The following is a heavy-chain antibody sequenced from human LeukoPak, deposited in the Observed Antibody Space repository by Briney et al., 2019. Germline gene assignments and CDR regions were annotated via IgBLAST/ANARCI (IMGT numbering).Heavy chain of an antibody. J-gene: IGHJ3*02. D-gene: IGHD6-6*01. V-gene: IGHV3-30-3*01. CDR2: ISYDGSNK. CDR3: ARDFGPSNSYAFDI. Sequence: GRSLRLSCAASGFTFSSYAMHWVRQAPGKGLEWVAVISYDGSNKYYADSVKGRFTISRDNSKNTLYLQMNSLRAEDTAVYYCARDFGPSNSYAFDIWGQGTMVTVSS. CDR1: GFTFSSYA.